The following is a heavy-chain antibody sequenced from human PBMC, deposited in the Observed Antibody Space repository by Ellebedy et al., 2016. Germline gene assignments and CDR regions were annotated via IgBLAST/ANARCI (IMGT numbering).Heavy chain of an antibody. J-gene: IGHJ4*02. CDR1: GFTFSRSW. V-gene: IGHV3-7*03. CDR3: AKNGRTLDY. CDR2: INQDGSEK. Sequence: GGSLRLSCAASGFTFSRSWMTWVRQAPGKGLEWVANINQDGSEKNDVDSVKGRFTISRDNAKNSLYLQMNSLRADDTAVYYCAKNGRTLDYWGQGTLVTVSS. D-gene: IGHD2-15*01.